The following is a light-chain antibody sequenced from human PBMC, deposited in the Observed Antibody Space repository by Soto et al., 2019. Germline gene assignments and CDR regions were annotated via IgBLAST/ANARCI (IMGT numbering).Light chain of an antibody. Sequence: DIQMTQSHSTLSASVGDRVTITCLASQSISSWLAWYQQKPGKAPKLLIYKASSLESGVPSRFSGSGSGTEFTLTSSSLQPDDFATYYCQQYNSYSTFGQGTKVEIK. CDR2: KAS. J-gene: IGKJ1*01. CDR3: QQYNSYST. CDR1: QSISSW. V-gene: IGKV1-5*03.